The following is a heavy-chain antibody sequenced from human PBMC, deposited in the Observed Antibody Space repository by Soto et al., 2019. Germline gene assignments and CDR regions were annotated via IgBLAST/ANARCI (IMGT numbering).Heavy chain of an antibody. V-gene: IGHV3-23*01. CDR1: GFTFNSYS. D-gene: IGHD4-17*01. J-gene: IGHJ6*02. Sequence: VSLRLSCVGSGFTFNSYSITWVRQAPGTGLEWVSGISGSGSRIYYADSVKGRFTISRDNSENTLYLQMNSLRVEDTAVYYCATSLTTSLYYYYGMDVWGQGTMVTV. CDR2: ISGSGSRI. CDR3: ATSLTTSLYYYYGMDV.